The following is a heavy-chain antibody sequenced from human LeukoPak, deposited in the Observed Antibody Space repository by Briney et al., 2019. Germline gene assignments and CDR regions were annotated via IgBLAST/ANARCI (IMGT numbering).Heavy chain of an antibody. CDR1: GFTFSSYE. J-gene: IGHJ3*02. CDR2: IRSSGTTI. D-gene: IGHD7-27*01. V-gene: IGHV3-48*03. CDR3: ARTNWGLGGAFDM. Sequence: GGSLRLSCAASGFTFSSYEMNWVRQAPGKGMEWVSKIRSSGTTIYYADSVKGRFTTSRDNAKNSLYLQLNSLRAEDTAVYYCARTNWGLGGAFDMWGQGTMVTVSS.